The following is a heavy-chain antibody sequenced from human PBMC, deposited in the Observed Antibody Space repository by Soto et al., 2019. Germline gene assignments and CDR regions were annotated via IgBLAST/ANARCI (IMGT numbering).Heavy chain of an antibody. CDR3: ARQIYDSDTGPNFQYYFDS. V-gene: IGHV5-10-1*01. CDR2: IDPSDSQT. CDR1: GYSFAGYW. D-gene: IGHD3-22*01. J-gene: IGHJ4*02. Sequence: GESLKISCKGSGYSFAGYWITWVRQKPGKGLGWMGRIDPSDSQTYYSPSFRGHVTISATKSITTVFLQWSSLRASDTAMYYCARQIYDSDTGPNFQYYFDSWGQGTPVTVSS.